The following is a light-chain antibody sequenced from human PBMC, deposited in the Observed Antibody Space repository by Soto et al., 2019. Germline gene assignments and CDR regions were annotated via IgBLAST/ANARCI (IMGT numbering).Light chain of an antibody. CDR1: SSDVGGYNY. CDR2: DVT. CDR3: CSYAGSYSFDVI. V-gene: IGLV2-11*01. Sequence: QSALTQPRSVSGSPGQSVTISCTGTSSDVGGYNYVSWYQQHPGKAPKLMIHDVTKRPSGVPDRFSGSKSGNRASLTISGFQAEDEADYYCCSYAGSYSFDVIFGGGTKVTVL. J-gene: IGLJ2*01.